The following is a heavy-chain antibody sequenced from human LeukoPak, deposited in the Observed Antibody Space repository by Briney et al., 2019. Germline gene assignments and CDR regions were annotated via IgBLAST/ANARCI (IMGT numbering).Heavy chain of an antibody. CDR1: GGSFSGYY. J-gene: IGHJ4*02. D-gene: IGHD6-19*01. Sequence: PSETLSLTCAVYGGSFSGYYWSWIRQPPGKGLEWIGEINHSGSTNYNPSLKSRVTISVDTSKNQFSLKLSSVTAADTAVYYCASTKYSSGYWGQGTLVTVSS. CDR2: INHSGST. CDR3: ASTKYSSGY. V-gene: IGHV4-34*01.